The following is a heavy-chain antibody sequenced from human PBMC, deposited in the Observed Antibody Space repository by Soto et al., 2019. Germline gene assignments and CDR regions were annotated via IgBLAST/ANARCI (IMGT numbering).Heavy chain of an antibody. CDR3: ARETDDFNTGAHDL. D-gene: IGHD2-2*02. J-gene: IGHJ5*02. CDR1: GYSFTGYY. CDR2: IIPHSGET. Sequence: ASVKVSCKASGYSFTGYYMHWVRQAPGQGLEWMGWIIPHSGETNYAQKFQARVTLTRDTSISTAYMQLSGLTSDDTAVYYCARETDDFNTGAHDLWGQGTLVTVSA. V-gene: IGHV1-2*02.